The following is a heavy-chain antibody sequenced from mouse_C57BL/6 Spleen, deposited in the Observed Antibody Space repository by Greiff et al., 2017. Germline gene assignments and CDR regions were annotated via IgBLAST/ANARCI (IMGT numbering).Heavy chain of an antibody. CDR3: ARNFVLRPRVYFDY. CDR1: GFSLTSYG. D-gene: IGHD2-4*01. V-gene: IGHV2-2*01. CDR2: RWRGGST. J-gene: IGHJ2*01. Sequence: VQLQQSGPGLVQPSQSLSITCTVSGFSLTSYGVHWVRQSPGKGLEWLGVRWRGGSTDYNAAFISRLSISKDNSKSQVFFKMNSLQADDTAIDYWARNFVLRPRVYFDYWGQGTTLTVSS.